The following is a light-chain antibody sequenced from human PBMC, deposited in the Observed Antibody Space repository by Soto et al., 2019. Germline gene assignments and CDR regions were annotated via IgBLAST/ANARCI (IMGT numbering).Light chain of an antibody. CDR2: AAS. CDR3: QQYDSYST. Sequence: AIRMTQSPSSLSASTGDRVTITCRASQGISSYLAWYQQKPGKAPKLLIYAASTLQSGVPSRFSGSGDGTDFTLTISCLQSEDFATYYCQQYDSYSTCGQGTKVEIK. V-gene: IGKV1-8*01. CDR1: QGISSY. J-gene: IGKJ1*01.